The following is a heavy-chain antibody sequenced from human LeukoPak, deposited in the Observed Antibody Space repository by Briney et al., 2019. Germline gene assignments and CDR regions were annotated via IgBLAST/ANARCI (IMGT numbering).Heavy chain of an antibody. CDR2: IWDDGSNK. CDR1: GFTFSSYG. V-gene: IGHV3-33*06. J-gene: IGHJ6*02. Sequence: PGGSLRLSCAASGFTFSSYGMHWVRQAPGKALEWVAVIWDDGSNKYYADSVKGRFTISRDNSKNTLYLQMNSLRAEDTAVFYCQKTAYDILTGYYRPYYYGMDVWGQGTTVTVSS. D-gene: IGHD3-9*01. CDR3: QKTAYDILTGYYRPYYYGMDV.